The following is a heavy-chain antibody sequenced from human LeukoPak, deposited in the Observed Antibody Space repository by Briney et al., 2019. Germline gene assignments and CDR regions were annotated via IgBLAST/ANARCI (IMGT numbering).Heavy chain of an antibody. CDR1: GGSISSYY. Sequence: KPSETLSLTCTVSGGSISSYYWSWIRQPPGKGLEWIGYIYYSGSTNYNPPLKSRVTISVDTSKNQFSLKLSSVTAADTAVYYCARSSRDYVWGSLTLDYWGQGTLVTVSS. CDR3: ARSSRDYVWGSLTLDY. J-gene: IGHJ4*02. V-gene: IGHV4-59*01. D-gene: IGHD3-16*01. CDR2: IYYSGST.